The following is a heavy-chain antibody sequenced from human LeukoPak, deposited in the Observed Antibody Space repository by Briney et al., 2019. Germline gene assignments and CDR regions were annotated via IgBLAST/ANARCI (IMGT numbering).Heavy chain of an antibody. CDR2: INPSGGST. Sequence: ASVKVSCKASGYTFTSYYMHWVRQAPGQGLEWMGIINPSGGSTSYAQKFQGRVTMTRDTSTSTVYMELSSLRSDDTAVYYCARAPGDTYSSANYYYYNMDVWGQGTTVTVSS. CDR3: ARAPGDTYSSANYYYYNMDV. V-gene: IGHV1-46*01. D-gene: IGHD6-25*01. CDR1: GYTFTSYY. J-gene: IGHJ6*02.